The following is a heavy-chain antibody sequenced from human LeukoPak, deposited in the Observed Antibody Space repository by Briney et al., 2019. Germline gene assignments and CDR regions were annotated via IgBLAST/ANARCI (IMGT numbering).Heavy chain of an antibody. CDR3: VKDNPLDY. Sequence: GGSLRLSCEASGFSFSSYNMDWVRQTPGKGLEWISSITTSSTYTFYADSMKGRFTISRDNSKNTLYLHINSLRAEDTAVYYCVKDNPLDYWGQGTLVIVSS. CDR2: ITTSSTYT. CDR1: GFSFSSYN. V-gene: IGHV3-21*01. D-gene: IGHD1-14*01. J-gene: IGHJ4*02.